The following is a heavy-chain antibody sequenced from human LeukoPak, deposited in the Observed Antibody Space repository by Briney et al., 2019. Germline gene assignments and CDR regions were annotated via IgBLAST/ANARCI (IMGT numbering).Heavy chain of an antibody. V-gene: IGHV4-34*01. CDR2: INHDGST. J-gene: IGHJ4*02. CDR1: GGSFSGYH. CDR3: ARASLKPDY. Sequence: PSETLSLTCAVYGGSFSGYHWSWIRQPPGKGLEWIGEINHDGSTNYNPSLRSRVTISVDTSKNQFSLKLSSVPAADTAVYYCARASLKPDYWGQGTLVTVSS.